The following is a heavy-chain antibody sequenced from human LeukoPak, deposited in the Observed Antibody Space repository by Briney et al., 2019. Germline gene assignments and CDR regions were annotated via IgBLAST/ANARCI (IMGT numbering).Heavy chain of an antibody. CDR3: ARDSLRYSSSPGGY. CDR1: GFTFSSYS. CDR2: ISSSSSYI. D-gene: IGHD6-6*01. V-gene: IGHV3-21*01. J-gene: IGHJ4*02. Sequence: GGSLRLSCAASGFTFSSYSMNWVRQAPGKGLEWVSSISSSSSYIYYADSVKGRFTISRDNAKNSLYLQMNSLRAEDTAVYYYARDSLRYSSSPGGYWGQGTLVTVSS.